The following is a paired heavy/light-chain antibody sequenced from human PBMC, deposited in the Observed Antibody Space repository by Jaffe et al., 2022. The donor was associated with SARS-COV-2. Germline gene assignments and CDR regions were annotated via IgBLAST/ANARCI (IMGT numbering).Light chain of an antibody. CDR2: EDS. V-gene: IGLV3-10*01. J-gene: IGLJ3*02. CDR1: ALPKKY. Sequence: SYELTQPPSVSVSPGQTARITCSGDALPKKYPYWYQQKSGQAPVLVIYEDSKRPSGIPERFSGSSSGTMATLTISGAQVEDEADYYCYSTDSSGNHWVFGGGTKLTVL. CDR3: YSTDSSGNHWV.
Heavy chain of an antibody. CDR2: MNPNSGNT. CDR1: GYTFTSYD. Sequence: QVQLVQSGAEVKKPGASVKVSCKASGYTFTSYDINWVRQATGQGLEWMGWMNPNSGNTGYAQKFQGRVTMTRNTSISTAYMELSSLRSEDTAVYYCARGGPYSSSWYAVWDYYYGMDVWGQGTTVTVSS. J-gene: IGHJ6*02. V-gene: IGHV1-8*01. CDR3: ARGGPYSSSWYAVWDYYYGMDV. D-gene: IGHD6-13*01.